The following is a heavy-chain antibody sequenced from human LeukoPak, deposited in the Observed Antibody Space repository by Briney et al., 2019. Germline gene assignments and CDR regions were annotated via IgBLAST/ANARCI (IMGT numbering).Heavy chain of an antibody. V-gene: IGHV3-72*01. CDR3: ARVANTGSYPFHFDH. CDR2: IKNKANSYIT. CDR1: GFTFSSYA. D-gene: IGHD1-26*01. Sequence: QTGGSLRLSCAASGFTFSSYAMSWVRQAPGKGLEWVGRIKNKANSYITEYAASVRGRFTISRDDSNNSLHLQMNGLKTEDTAEYYCARVANTGSYPFHFDHWGQGTLVTVSS. J-gene: IGHJ4*02.